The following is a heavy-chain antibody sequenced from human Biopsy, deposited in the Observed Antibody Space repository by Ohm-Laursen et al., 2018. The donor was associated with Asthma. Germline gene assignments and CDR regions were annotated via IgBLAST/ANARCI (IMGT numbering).Heavy chain of an antibody. Sequence: ASVKVSCNASGGTFGNYAISWVRQAPGLGLEWMGGISPVFGSTNIAQKFQGRVTISADIFTKTAYLEVSSLRSDDTAVYYCASPSSSREILYYYYNMDIWGQGTTVTV. CDR3: ASPSSSREILYYYYNMDI. CDR2: ISPVFGST. J-gene: IGHJ6*02. V-gene: IGHV1-69*06. D-gene: IGHD6-13*01. CDR1: GGTFGNYA.